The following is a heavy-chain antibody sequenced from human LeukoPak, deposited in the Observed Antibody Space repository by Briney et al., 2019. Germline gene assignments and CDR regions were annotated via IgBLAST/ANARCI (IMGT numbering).Heavy chain of an antibody. Sequence: PGGSLRLSCAASGFTFSDYTISWVRQAPGKGPEWVSSITGSNTYIYYADSVKGRFTISRDNAKNSLYLQMNSLRAEDTAVYYCARVLSGEPPYFDYWGQGTLVTVSS. CDR1: GFTFSDYT. CDR2: ITGSNTYI. V-gene: IGHV3-21*01. J-gene: IGHJ4*02. CDR3: ARVLSGEPPYFDY. D-gene: IGHD7-27*01.